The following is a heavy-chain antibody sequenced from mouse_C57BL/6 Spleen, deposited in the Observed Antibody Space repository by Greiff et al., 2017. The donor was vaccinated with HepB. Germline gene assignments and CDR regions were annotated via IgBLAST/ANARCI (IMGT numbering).Heavy chain of an antibody. CDR3: ARRVYWYFDV. CDR2: ISSGSSTI. J-gene: IGHJ1*03. V-gene: IGHV5-17*01. CDR1: GFTFSDYG. Sequence: EVHLVESGGGLVKPGGSLKLSCAASGFTFSDYGMHWVRQAPEKGLEWVAYISSGSSTIYYADTVKGRFTISRDNAKNTLFLQMTSLRSEDTAMYYCARRVYWYFDVWGTGTTVTVSS.